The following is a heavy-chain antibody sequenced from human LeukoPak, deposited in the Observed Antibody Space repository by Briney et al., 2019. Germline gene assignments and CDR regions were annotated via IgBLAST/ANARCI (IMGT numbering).Heavy chain of an antibody. Sequence: ASETLSLTCAVYGGSFSGYYWSWIRQPPGKGLEWIGEINHSGSTNYNSSLKSRVTISVDTSKNQFSLKLNSVTAADTAVYYCATRPDIAATGPGWFDPWGQGTLVTVSS. D-gene: IGHD6-13*01. J-gene: IGHJ5*02. CDR2: INHSGST. CDR1: GGSFSGYY. V-gene: IGHV4-34*01. CDR3: ATRPDIAATGPGWFDP.